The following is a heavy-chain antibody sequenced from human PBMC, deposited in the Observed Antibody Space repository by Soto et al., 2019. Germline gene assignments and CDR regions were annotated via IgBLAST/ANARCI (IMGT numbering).Heavy chain of an antibody. D-gene: IGHD4-17*01. CDR1: GFPFSRSA. CDR2: IVVGSGNT. Sequence: QMQLVQSGPEVKKPVTSVKVSCKASGFPFSRSAVQWVRQARGQRREWIGGIVVGSGNTKYAQKFQERVTITRDMSTSAAYMELSSLRSEDTAVYYCAAPDHGDYWYFDLWGRGTVVTVSS. CDR3: AAPDHGDYWYFDL. V-gene: IGHV1-58*01. J-gene: IGHJ2*01.